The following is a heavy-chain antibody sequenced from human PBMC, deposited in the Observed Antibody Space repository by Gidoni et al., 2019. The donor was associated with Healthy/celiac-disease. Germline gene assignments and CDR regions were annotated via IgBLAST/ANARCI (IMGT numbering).Heavy chain of an antibody. CDR3: ARRAYYYDSSGYWGY. CDR1: GYPFTSYD. J-gene: IGHJ4*02. D-gene: IGHD3-22*01. CDR2: VNPNSGNT. V-gene: IGHV1-8*01. Sequence: QVQLVQSGAEVKKPGASVTVSCKASGYPFTSYDINWVRQATGQGLEWMGWVNPNSGNTGYAQKFQGRVTMTRNTSISTAYMELSSLRSEDTAVYYCARRAYYYDSSGYWGYWGQGTLVTVSS.